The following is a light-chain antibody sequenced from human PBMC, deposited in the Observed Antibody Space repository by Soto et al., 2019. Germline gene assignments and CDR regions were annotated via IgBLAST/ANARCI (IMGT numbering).Light chain of an antibody. CDR3: SSYTSSSSPYVV. CDR1: SSDVGGYNY. Sequence: QSALTQPASVSGSPGQSITISCTGTSSDVGGYNYVSWYQQHPRKAPKLMIYDVSNRPSGVSNRVSGSKSGNTASLTISGLQAEDEADHYCSSYTSSSSPYVVFGGGTKLTVL. J-gene: IGLJ2*01. CDR2: DVS. V-gene: IGLV2-14*01.